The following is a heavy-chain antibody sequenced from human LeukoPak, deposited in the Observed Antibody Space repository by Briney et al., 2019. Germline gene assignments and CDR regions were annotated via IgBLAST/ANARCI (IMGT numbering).Heavy chain of an antibody. J-gene: IGHJ4*02. CDR3: ARVPRGYGSVNAFDY. Sequence: SETLSLTCAVPGGSISSSNWWSWVRQPPGKGLEWIGRIYTSGSTNYNPSLKSRVTISVDTSKNQFSLKLSFVTAADTALYYCARVPRGYGSVNAFDYWGQGTLVTVSS. V-gene: IGHV4-4*02. D-gene: IGHD3-10*01. CDR1: GGSISSSNW. CDR2: IYTSGST.